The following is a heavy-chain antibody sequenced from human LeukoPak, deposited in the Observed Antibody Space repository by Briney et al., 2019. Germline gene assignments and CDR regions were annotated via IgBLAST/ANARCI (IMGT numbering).Heavy chain of an antibody. CDR2: INSDGSST. J-gene: IGHJ4*02. CDR1: GFTFSSYW. Sequence: GGSLRLSCAASGFTFSSYWMHWVRQAPGKGLVWVSRINSDGSSTSYADSVKGRFTLSRDISRNTVHLQLNNLRVEDTATYYCARASWISTADAVCWGQGTQVTVSS. V-gene: IGHV3-74*01. D-gene: IGHD2-2*03. CDR3: ARASWISTADAVC.